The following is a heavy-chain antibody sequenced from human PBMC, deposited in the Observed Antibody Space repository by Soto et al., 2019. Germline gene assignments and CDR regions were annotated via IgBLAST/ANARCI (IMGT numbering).Heavy chain of an antibody. J-gene: IGHJ2*01. Sequence: QLQLQESGSGLVKPSQTLSLTCAVSGGSISSGGYTWSWIRQPPGKGLEGIGYIYHSGSTYYNPSLKSRVTISVDRSKNQFSLKLSSVTAADTAVYYCARLEIGNYWYFDLWGRGTLVTVSS. CDR3: ARLEIGNYWYFDL. CDR2: IYHSGST. V-gene: IGHV4-30-2*01. CDR1: GGSISSGGYT. D-gene: IGHD3-22*01.